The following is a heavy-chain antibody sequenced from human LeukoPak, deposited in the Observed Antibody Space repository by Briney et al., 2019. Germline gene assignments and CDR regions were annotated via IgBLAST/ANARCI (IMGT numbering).Heavy chain of an antibody. Sequence: GRSLRLSCAASGFSFSNYGMHWVRQAPGKGLEWVAVIWYDGSNKYYADSVKGRFTISRDNSKNTLYLQMNSLRAEDTAVYYCAKDRGGYYYYFDYWGQGTLVTVS. CDR1: GFSFSNYG. V-gene: IGHV3-33*06. D-gene: IGHD3-22*01. CDR3: AKDRGGYYYYFDY. CDR2: IWYDGSNK. J-gene: IGHJ4*02.